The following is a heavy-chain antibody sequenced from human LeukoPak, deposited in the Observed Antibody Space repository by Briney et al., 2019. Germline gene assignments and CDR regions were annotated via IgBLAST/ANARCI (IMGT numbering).Heavy chain of an antibody. V-gene: IGHV3-11*04. CDR1: GFTFSDYY. Sequence: PGGSLRLSCAAPGFTFSDYYMSWIRQAPGKGLGGVSYISSSGSTINYADSVKGRFTISRDNAKNSLYLQMNSLRAEDTAVYYCARGGSGSYHYYYYMDVWGKGTTVTVSS. J-gene: IGHJ6*03. D-gene: IGHD3-10*01. CDR2: ISSSGSTI. CDR3: ARGGSGSYHYYYYMDV.